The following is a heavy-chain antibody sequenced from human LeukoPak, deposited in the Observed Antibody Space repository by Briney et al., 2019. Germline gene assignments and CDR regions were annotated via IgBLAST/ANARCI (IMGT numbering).Heavy chain of an antibody. CDR1: GFTFSSYA. D-gene: IGHD5-18*01. Sequence: GGSLRLSCAASGFTFSSYAMSWVRQAPGKGLEWVSAISGSGGSTYYADSVKGRFTISRDNSKNTPYLQMNSLRAEDTAVYYCAKDRGYSYGEYYFDYWGQGTLVTVSS. V-gene: IGHV3-23*01. J-gene: IGHJ4*02. CDR2: ISGSGGST. CDR3: AKDRGYSYGEYYFDY.